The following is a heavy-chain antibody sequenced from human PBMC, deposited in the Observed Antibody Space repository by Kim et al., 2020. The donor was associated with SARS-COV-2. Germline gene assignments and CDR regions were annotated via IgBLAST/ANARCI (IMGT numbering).Heavy chain of an antibody. CDR1: GYTFTSYG. Sequence: ASVKVSCKASGYTFTSYGISWVRQAPGQGLEWMGWISAYNGNTNYAQKLQGRVTMTTDTSTSTASMELRSLRSDDTAVYYCARDYYDSSGYYYYYYGMDVWGQGTTVTVSS. D-gene: IGHD3-22*01. V-gene: IGHV1-18*01. CDR2: ISAYNGNT. J-gene: IGHJ6*02. CDR3: ARDYYDSSGYYYYYYGMDV.